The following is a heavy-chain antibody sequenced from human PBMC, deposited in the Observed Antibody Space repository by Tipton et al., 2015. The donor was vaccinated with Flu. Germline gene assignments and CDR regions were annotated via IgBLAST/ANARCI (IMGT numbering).Heavy chain of an antibody. V-gene: IGHV4-4*07. CDR1: GGSISSYY. CDR3: ARDSSSYWYFDL. Sequence: TLSLTCTVSGGSISSYYWSWIRQPAGKGLEWIGRIYSSGSTNYKPSLKSRVTMSVDTSKKQFSLKLSSVTVADTAVYYCARDSSSYWYFDLWGRGTLVTVSS. J-gene: IGHJ2*01. CDR2: IYSSGST. D-gene: IGHD6-13*01.